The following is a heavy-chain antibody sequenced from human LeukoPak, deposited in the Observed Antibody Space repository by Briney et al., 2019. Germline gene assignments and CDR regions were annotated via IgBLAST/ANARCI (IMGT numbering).Heavy chain of an antibody. J-gene: IGHJ4*02. CDR1: GGSMSSYY. D-gene: IGHD5-18*01. Sequence: PSETLSLTCTVSGGSMSSYYWSWIRQPPGKGLEWIGYIYYSGNTNYNPSLKSRVTISVDTSKNQFSLKMRSVTAADTAVYYCARDRRDTSMVWDYWGQGTLVTVSS. CDR2: IYYSGNT. V-gene: IGHV4-59*01. CDR3: ARDRRDTSMVWDY.